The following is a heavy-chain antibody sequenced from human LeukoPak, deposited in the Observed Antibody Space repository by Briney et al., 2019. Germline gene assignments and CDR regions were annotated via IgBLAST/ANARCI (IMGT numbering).Heavy chain of an antibody. Sequence: SETLSLTCTVSGGSISSYYWTWIRQPPGKGLEWMGDIYITGSTNYNPYLKRRVTMSVDTSKNQFSLRLSSVTAADTAVYYCARVRIGETSYDASDVWGLGTMVTVCS. D-gene: IGHD1-26*01. CDR1: GGSISSYY. CDR2: IYITGST. V-gene: IGHV4-59*13. J-gene: IGHJ3*01. CDR3: ARVRIGETSYDASDV.